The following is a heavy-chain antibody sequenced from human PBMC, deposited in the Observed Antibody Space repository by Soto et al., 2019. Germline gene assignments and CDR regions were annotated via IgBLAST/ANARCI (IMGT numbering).Heavy chain of an antibody. CDR2: IIPIFGTA. V-gene: IGHV1-69*01. J-gene: IGHJ6*02. D-gene: IGHD2-2*01. Sequence: QVQLVQSGAEVKKPGSSVKVSCTASGGTFSSYAISWVRQAPGQGLEWMGGIIPIFGTANYAQKFQGRVTITADESTSTGYMELSSLRSEDTAVYYCARSSAHYYYYYGMDVWGQGTTVPVSS. CDR1: GGTFSSYA. CDR3: ARSSAHYYYYYGMDV.